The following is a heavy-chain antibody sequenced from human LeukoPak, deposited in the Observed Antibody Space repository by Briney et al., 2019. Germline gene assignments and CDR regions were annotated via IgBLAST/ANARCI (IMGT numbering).Heavy chain of an antibody. CDR1: GYTFTSYG. Sequence: ASVKVSCKASGYTFTSYGISWVRQAPGQGLEWMGWISAYNGNTNYAQRLQGRVTMTTDTSTSTAYMELRSLRSDDTAVYYCASPGRRGGSFDYWGQGTLVTVSS. V-gene: IGHV1-18*01. D-gene: IGHD1-26*01. CDR2: ISAYNGNT. J-gene: IGHJ4*02. CDR3: ASPGRRGGSFDY.